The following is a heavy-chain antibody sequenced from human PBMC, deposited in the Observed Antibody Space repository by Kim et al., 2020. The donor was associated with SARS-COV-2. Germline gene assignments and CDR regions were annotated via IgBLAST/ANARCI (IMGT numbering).Heavy chain of an antibody. CDR1: GFTFSSYA. D-gene: IGHD3-10*01. J-gene: IGHJ6*01. CDR3: ARDLDYGSGSYLHYYYY. Sequence: GGSLRLSCAASGFTFSSYAMHWVRQAPGKGLEWVAVISYDGSNKYYADSVKGRFTISRDNSKNTLYLQMNSLRAEDTAVYYCARDLDYGSGSYLHYYYY. V-gene: IGHV3-30*04. CDR2: ISYDGSNK.